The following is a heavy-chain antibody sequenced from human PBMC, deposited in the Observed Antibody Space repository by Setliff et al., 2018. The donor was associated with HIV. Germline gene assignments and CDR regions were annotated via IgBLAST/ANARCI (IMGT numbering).Heavy chain of an antibody. CDR2: MNPNSGNT. J-gene: IGHJ6*03. CDR1: GYTFTNYD. CDR3: ARDQSSSSLYYYMDV. D-gene: IGHD3-10*01. V-gene: IGHV1-8*01. Sequence: GASVKVSCKASGYTFTNYDINWVRQVTGQGLEWMGWMNPNSGNTGYGRKFQGRVTMTRDTSISTAYMELSNLGSEDTAVYYCARDQSSSSLYYYMDVWGKGTTVTVSS.